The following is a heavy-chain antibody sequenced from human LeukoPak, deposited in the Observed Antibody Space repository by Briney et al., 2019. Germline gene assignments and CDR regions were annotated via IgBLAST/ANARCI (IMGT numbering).Heavy chain of an antibody. Sequence: GGSLRLSCKASGFNFGSDAMNWVRQAPGKGLEWVAFIWSDGSNDHYADSVKGRFTISRDNSKNTVCLQMNSLRVEDTAVYYCARDPSGSGWSLSDWGQGTPVTVSS. CDR1: GFNFGSDA. D-gene: IGHD6-19*01. V-gene: IGHV3-33*01. CDR2: IWSDGSND. J-gene: IGHJ4*02. CDR3: ARDPSGSGWSLSD.